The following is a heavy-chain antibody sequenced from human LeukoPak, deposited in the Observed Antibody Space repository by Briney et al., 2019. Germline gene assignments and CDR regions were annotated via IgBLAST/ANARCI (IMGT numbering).Heavy chain of an antibody. CDR1: GFTFSSYG. J-gene: IGHJ4*02. D-gene: IGHD2-2*02. CDR2: IRYDGSNK. V-gene: IGHV3-30*02. CDR3: AKDPCSSTSCYIDY. Sequence: PGGSLTLSCAASGFTFSSYGMHWVRQAPGKGLEWVAFIRYDGSNKYYADSVKGRFTISRDNSKNTLYLQMNSLRAEDTAVYYCAKDPCSSTSCYIDYWGQGTLVTVSS.